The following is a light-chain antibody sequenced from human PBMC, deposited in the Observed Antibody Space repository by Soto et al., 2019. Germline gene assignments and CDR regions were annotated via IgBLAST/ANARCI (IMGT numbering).Light chain of an antibody. CDR1: QSVSSN. J-gene: IGKJ5*01. Sequence: EIVMTQSPATLSVSPGERATLSCRASQSVSSNLAWYQQRSGQAPSLLIYGTSSRATGIPDRFSGGGSGTDFTLTISRLEPEDFAVYYCQHYNRSPPITFGQGTRLEIK. CDR2: GTS. V-gene: IGKV3-20*01. CDR3: QHYNRSPPIT.